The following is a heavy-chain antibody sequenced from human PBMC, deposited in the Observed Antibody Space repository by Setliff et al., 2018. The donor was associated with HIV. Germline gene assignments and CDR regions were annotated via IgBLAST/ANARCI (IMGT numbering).Heavy chain of an antibody. V-gene: IGHV3-73*01. Sequence: GGSLRLSCAASGFTFSGSAVHWVRQASGRGLEWVGRIRNKGNSYATTYAASVKGRFTISRDDSKSTAYLQMNSLKTEDTAVYYCTRPGYYYDSSGSGPAMDVWGKGTTVTVSS. CDR1: GFTFSGSA. J-gene: IGHJ6*03. D-gene: IGHD3-22*01. CDR2: IRNKGNSYAT. CDR3: TRPGYYYDSSGSGPAMDV.